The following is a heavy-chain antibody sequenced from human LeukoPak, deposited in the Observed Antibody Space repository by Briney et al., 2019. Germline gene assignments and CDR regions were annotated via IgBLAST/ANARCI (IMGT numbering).Heavy chain of an antibody. CDR1: GGSITYYY. CDR2: IFYSGTT. Sequence: SETLSLTCTVSGGSITYYYWSWIRQTPGKGLEWIGHIFYSGTTNYNPSLKSRVTNYNPSLKSRVTISVDTSKNQFSLKLSSVTAADTAVYYCARASSGGYDTLRYAFDIWGQGTMVTVSS. D-gene: IGHD3-10*01. J-gene: IGHJ3*02. V-gene: IGHV4-59*01. CDR3: ARASSGGYDTLRYAFDI.